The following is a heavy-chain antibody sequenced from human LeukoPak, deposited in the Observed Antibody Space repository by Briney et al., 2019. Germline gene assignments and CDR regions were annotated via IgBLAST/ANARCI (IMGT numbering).Heavy chain of an antibody. J-gene: IGHJ3*02. CDR1: GFTFSSYA. V-gene: IGHV3-23*01. Sequence: PGGSLRLSCAASGFTFSSYAMSWVRQAPGKGLEWVSAISGSGGSTYYADSVKGRFTISRDNSKNTLYLQMNSLRAEDTAVYYCAKSAKDIVVVVAATITAFDIWGQGTVVTVSS. D-gene: IGHD2-15*01. CDR2: ISGSGGST. CDR3: AKSAKDIVVVVAATITAFDI.